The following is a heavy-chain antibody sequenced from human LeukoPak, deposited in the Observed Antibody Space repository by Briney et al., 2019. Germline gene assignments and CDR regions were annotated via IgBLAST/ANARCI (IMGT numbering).Heavy chain of an antibody. D-gene: IGHD6-19*01. V-gene: IGHV3-23*01. CDR1: GFTVSSNY. CDR3: TKAGAVAGSNWYFDL. CDR2: ISGSGGST. J-gene: IGHJ2*01. Sequence: GGSLRLSCAASGFTVSSNYMSWVRQAPGKGLEWVSAISGSGGSTYYADSVKGRFTISRDDSRNTLYLQMNSLRAEDTAVYYCTKAGAVAGSNWYFDLWGRGTLVTVSS.